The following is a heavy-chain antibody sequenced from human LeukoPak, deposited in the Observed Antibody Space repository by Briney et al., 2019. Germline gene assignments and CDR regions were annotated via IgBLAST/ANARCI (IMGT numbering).Heavy chain of an antibody. CDR2: ISNDGSRK. CDR1: GFTFSRHG. D-gene: IGHD3-3*01. Sequence: PGGSLRLSCAPSGFTFSRHGMHWVRQAPGKGLEWVAIISNDGSRKYYAHSVEGRFTISRDNSKNTLYLQMDSPRAEDTAVYYCARDRAWNYFDYWGRGTLVTVSS. CDR3: ARDRAWNYFDY. V-gene: IGHV3-30*03. J-gene: IGHJ4*02.